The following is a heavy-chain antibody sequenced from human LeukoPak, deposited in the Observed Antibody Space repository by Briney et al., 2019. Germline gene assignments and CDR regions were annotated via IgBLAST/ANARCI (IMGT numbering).Heavy chain of an antibody. J-gene: IGHJ4*02. CDR1: GFTFSSYS. CDR3: AKAANEWELLAGYFDY. CDR2: IKKDGSEK. V-gene: IGHV3-7*03. D-gene: IGHD1-26*01. Sequence: PGGSLRLSCAASGFTFSSYSMNWVRQAPGKGLEWVANIKKDGSEKYYVDSVKGRFTISRDNSKNTLYLQMNSLRAEDTAVYYCAKAANEWELLAGYFDYWGQGTLVTVSS.